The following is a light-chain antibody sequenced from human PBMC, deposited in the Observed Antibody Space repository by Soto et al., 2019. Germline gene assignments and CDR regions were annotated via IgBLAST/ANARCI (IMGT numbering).Light chain of an antibody. CDR2: SNH. CDR1: SSNIGSYT. CDR3: ASYTSSSTSVI. J-gene: IGLJ2*01. Sequence: QSVLTQPPSASGTPGQTVTVSCSGSSSNIGSYTVNWYQQLPGTAPKLVIYSNHQRPSGVPDRFSGSKSGTSASLAISGLQAEDEADYYCASYTSSSTSVIFGRGTQLTVL. V-gene: IGLV1-44*01.